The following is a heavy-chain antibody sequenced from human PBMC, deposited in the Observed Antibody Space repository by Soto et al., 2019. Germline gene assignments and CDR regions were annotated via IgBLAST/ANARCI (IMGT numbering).Heavy chain of an antibody. CDR2: IWYDGSNK. J-gene: IGHJ4*02. CDR1: GFTFSSYG. Sequence: QVQLVESGGGVVQPGRSLRLSCAASGFTFSSYGMHWVRQAPGKGLEWVAVIWYDGSNKYYADSVKGRFTISRDNSKNTLDLQMNSLRAEDTAVYYCARDIEVSHFDYWGQGTLVTVSS. D-gene: IGHD1-26*01. V-gene: IGHV3-33*01. CDR3: ARDIEVSHFDY.